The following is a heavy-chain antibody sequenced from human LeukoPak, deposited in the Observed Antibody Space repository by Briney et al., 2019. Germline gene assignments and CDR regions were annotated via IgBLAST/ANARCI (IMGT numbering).Heavy chain of an antibody. CDR2: IYNSGST. J-gene: IGHJ6*03. CDR1: GGSISSYY. CDR3: ARDRFLEGVYPGGVGYYYYYMDV. Sequence: SETLSLTCAVSGGSISSYYWSWIRQPPGKGLEWIGYIYNSGSTNYNPSLKSRVTISVDTSKNQFSLNLSSVTAADTAVYYCARDRFLEGVYPGGVGYYYYYMDVWGKGTTVSVSS. V-gene: IGHV4-59*01. D-gene: IGHD3-3*01.